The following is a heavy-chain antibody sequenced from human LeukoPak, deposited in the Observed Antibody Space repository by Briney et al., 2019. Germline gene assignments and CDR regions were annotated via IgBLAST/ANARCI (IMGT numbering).Heavy chain of an antibody. D-gene: IGHD2-15*01. CDR1: GYTFTSYY. V-gene: IGHV1-24*01. CDR2: FDPEDGET. CDR3: ATGVVVVAATHAFDI. J-gene: IGHJ3*02. Sequence: ASVKVSCKASGYTFTSYYMHWVRQAPGQGLEWMGGFDPEDGETIYAQKFQGRVTMTEDTSTDTAYMELSSLRSEDTAVYYCATGVVVVAATHAFDIWGQGTMVTVSS.